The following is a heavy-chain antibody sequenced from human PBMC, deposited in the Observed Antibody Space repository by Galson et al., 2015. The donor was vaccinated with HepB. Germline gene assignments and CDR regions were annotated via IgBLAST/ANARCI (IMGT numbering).Heavy chain of an antibody. CDR3: GRGIGWIDS. CDR2: TYYRSKWYN. D-gene: IGHD6-19*01. V-gene: IGHV6-1*01. CDR1: GDSVSSSSAA. J-gene: IGHJ4*02. Sequence: CAISGDSVSSSSAAWNWIRQSPPRGLEWLGRTYYRSKWYNGYAASVKSRITIDPDTSKNQFSLQLNSVTPEDTAVYYCGRGIGWIDSWGQGTLVTVSS.